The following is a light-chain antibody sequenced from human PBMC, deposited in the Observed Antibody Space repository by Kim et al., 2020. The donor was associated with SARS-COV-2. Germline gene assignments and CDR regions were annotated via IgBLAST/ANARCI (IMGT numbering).Light chain of an antibody. Sequence: SSELTQDPAVSVALGQTVRITCQGDSLRGHYATWYQQKPGQAPVLVIYGKNNRPSGIPDRSSGSSSGNTVSLTITGAQAEDEAEYYCNSRDSDNSFVFAAGTKVTIL. J-gene: IGLJ1*01. CDR3: NSRDSDNSFV. CDR2: GKN. V-gene: IGLV3-19*01. CDR1: SLRGHY.